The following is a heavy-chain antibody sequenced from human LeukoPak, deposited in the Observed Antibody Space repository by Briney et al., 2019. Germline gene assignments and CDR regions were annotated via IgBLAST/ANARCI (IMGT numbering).Heavy chain of an antibody. Sequence: GGSLRLSCAASGFTFDDYAMHWVRQAPGKGLEWVSGISWNSGSIGYADPVKGRFTISRDNAKNSLYLQMNSLRAEDTALYYCAKADSAHYYDSSGLDYWGQGTLVTVSS. CDR2: ISWNSGSI. CDR3: AKADSAHYYDSSGLDY. D-gene: IGHD3-22*01. CDR1: GFTFDDYA. J-gene: IGHJ4*02. V-gene: IGHV3-9*01.